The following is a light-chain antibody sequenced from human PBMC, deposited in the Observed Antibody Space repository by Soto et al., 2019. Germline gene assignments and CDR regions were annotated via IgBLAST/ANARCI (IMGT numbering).Light chain of an antibody. CDR1: QSISSW. CDR2: DAS. J-gene: IGKJ2*01. CDR3: QQYNSYHMYT. V-gene: IGKV1-5*01. Sequence: DIQMTQSPSTLSASVGDRVTITCRASQSISSWLAWYQQKPGKAPKLLIYDASSLESGVPSRFSGSGSGTEFTLTISSLQPDDFATYYCQQYNSYHMYTFGQGTKPEIK.